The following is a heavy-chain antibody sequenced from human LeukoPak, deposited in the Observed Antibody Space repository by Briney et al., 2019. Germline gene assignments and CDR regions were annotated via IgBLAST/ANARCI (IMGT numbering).Heavy chain of an antibody. J-gene: IGHJ3*02. V-gene: IGHV4-59*12. CDR1: GGSISDCY. Sequence: PSETLSLTCTVSGGSISDCYWSWIRQPPGKGLEWIGYIYYSGSTNYNPSLKSRVTMSVDTSKNQFSLKLSSVTAADTAVYYCARGYDFWSGQRNAFDIWGQETMVTVSS. CDR3: ARGYDFWSGQRNAFDI. D-gene: IGHD3-3*01. CDR2: IYYSGST.